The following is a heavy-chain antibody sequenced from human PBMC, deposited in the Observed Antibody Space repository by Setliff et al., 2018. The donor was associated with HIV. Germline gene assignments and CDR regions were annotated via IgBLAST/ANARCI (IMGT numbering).Heavy chain of an antibody. J-gene: IGHJ6*03. D-gene: IGHD2-8*01. CDR2: IKAGNGNR. Sequence: ASVKVSCKASGYTFTSYAMHWVRQAPGQRLEWMGWIKAGNGNRNFAQKFRGRVTMTTDISTNTAYMEVRSLSFDDTAVYYCVRLTADRTNYYYYMDVWGKGTTVTVSS. CDR1: GYTFTSYA. V-gene: IGHV1-3*01. CDR3: VRLTADRTNYYYYMDV.